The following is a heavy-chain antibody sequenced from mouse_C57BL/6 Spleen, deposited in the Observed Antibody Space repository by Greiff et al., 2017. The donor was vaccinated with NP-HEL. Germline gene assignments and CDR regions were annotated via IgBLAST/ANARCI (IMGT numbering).Heavy chain of an antibody. V-gene: IGHV1-52*01. CDR1: GYTFTSYW. CDR3: ARTNRYPRYAMDY. CDR2: IDPSDSET. D-gene: IGHD1-3*01. Sequence: QVQLQQPGAELVRPGSSVKLSCKASGYTFTSYWMHWVKQRPIQGLEWIGNIDPSDSETHYNLKFKDKGTLTVDKSSSTAYMQLSSLTSEDSAVYYCARTNRYPRYAMDYWGQGTSVTVSS. J-gene: IGHJ4*01.